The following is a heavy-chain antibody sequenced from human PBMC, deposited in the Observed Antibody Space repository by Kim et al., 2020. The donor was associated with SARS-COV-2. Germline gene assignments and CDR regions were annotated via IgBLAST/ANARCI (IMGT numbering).Heavy chain of an antibody. V-gene: IGHV4-39*01. J-gene: IGHJ4*02. D-gene: IGHD6-19*01. CDR3: ARPGSTVGWYYFDY. Sequence: PSRKSRVTMSKDTAKNQFSLKLSSVAAADTAVYFYARPGSTVGWYYFDYWGQGILVTVSS.